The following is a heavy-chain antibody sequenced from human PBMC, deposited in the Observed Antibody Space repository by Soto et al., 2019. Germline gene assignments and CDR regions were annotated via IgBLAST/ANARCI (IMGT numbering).Heavy chain of an antibody. V-gene: IGHV4-59*01. CDR1: GGSISSYY. CDR3: ARGALITIFGVVINDWFDP. Sequence: PSETQSLTSTVSGGSISSYYWSWIRQPPGKGLEWIGYIYYSGSTNYNPSLKSRVTISVDTSKNQFSLKLSSVTAADTAVYYCARGALITIFGVVINDWFDPWGQGTLVTVSS. CDR2: IYYSGST. J-gene: IGHJ5*02. D-gene: IGHD3-3*01.